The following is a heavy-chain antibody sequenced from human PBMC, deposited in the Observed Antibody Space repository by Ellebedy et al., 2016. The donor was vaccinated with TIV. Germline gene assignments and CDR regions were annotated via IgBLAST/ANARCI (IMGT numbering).Heavy chain of an antibody. CDR1: GFTSSSYS. CDR2: ISNDGNNK. J-gene: IGHJ4*02. Sequence: GESLKISCAASGFTSSSYSMHWVRQAPGKGLECVAFISNDGNNKYYPDSVKGRFTVSRDNSENTLFLQMNSLRAEDTAVYYCARQAQIHQWFMDYWGQGTLVTVSS. V-gene: IGHV3-30-3*01. CDR3: ARQAQIHQWFMDY. D-gene: IGHD3-22*01.